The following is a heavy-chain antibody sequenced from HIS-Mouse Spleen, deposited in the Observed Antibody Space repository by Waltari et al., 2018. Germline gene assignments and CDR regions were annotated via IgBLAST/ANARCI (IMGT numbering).Heavy chain of an antibody. J-gene: IGHJ4*02. CDR3: ARDRRDRMFDY. CDR1: GFTFGSYA. CDR2: ISYDGSNK. Sequence: QVQLVESGGGVVQPGRSLRLSFAASGFTFGSYAMPWVRQAPGKGLEWVAVISYDGSNKYYADSVKGRFTISRDNSKNTLYLQMNSLRAEDTAVYYCARDRRDRMFDYWGQGTLVTVSS. V-gene: IGHV3-30-3*01.